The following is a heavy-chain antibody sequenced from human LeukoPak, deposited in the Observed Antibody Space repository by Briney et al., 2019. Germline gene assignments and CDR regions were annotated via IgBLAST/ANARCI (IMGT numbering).Heavy chain of an antibody. D-gene: IGHD3-16*01. Sequence: ASVKVSCKASGYTFTSYGISWVRQAPGQGLEWMGWISAYNGNTNYAQKLQGRVTMTTDTSTSTAYMELRSLRSDDTAVYYCARVDLSPYDYIWGSSYNWFDPWGQGTLVTVSS. CDR2: ISAYNGNT. V-gene: IGHV1-18*01. CDR3: ARVDLSPYDYIWGSSYNWFDP. J-gene: IGHJ5*02. CDR1: GYTFTSYG.